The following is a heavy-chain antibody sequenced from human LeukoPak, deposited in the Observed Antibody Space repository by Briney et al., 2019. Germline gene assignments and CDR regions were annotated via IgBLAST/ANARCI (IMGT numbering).Heavy chain of an antibody. J-gene: IGHJ5*02. CDR1: GFTFSSNY. CDR2: IYSGGST. V-gene: IGHV3-53*01. Sequence: GTSLRLSCAASGFTFSSNYMSWVRQAPGKGLEWVSVIYSGGSTYYADSVKGRFTISRDNSKNTLYLQMNSLRAEDTAVYYCAAYDSGGYYEPWGQGTLVTVSS. D-gene: IGHD3-22*01. CDR3: AAYDSGGYYEP.